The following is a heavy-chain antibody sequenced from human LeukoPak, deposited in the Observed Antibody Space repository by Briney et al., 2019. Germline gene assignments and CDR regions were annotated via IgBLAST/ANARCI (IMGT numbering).Heavy chain of an antibody. V-gene: IGHV3-7*01. Sequence: GGSLRLSCAASGFTFSSYWMSWVRQAPGKGLEWVANIKQDGSEKYYVDSVKGRFTTSRDNAKNSLYLQMNSLRAEDTAVYYCARFYYGSWHNYFDYWGQGTLVTVSS. D-gene: IGHD6-13*01. CDR3: ARFYYGSWHNYFDY. CDR1: GFTFSSYW. J-gene: IGHJ4*02. CDR2: IKQDGSEK.